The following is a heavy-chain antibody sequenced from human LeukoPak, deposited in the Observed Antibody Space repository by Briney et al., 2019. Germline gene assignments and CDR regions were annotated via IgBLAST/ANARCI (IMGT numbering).Heavy chain of an antibody. Sequence: GGSLRLSCVASGFTFNTHTMNWVRQAPGKGLERVSSISSASTHIYSADSVKGRFTISRDNAKNSLYLQMNSLRAEDTAVYYCARDTDGYSYGLNYFDYWGQGALVTVSS. J-gene: IGHJ4*02. V-gene: IGHV3-21*01. CDR1: GFTFNTHT. CDR2: ISSASTHI. CDR3: ARDTDGYSYGLNYFDY. D-gene: IGHD5-18*01.